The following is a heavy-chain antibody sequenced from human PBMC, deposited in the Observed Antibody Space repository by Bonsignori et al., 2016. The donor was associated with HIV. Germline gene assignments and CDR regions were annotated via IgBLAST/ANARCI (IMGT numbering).Heavy chain of an antibody. D-gene: IGHD3-3*01. CDR3: ARTCTISKDYYMDV. V-gene: IGHV3-21*01. J-gene: IGHJ6*03. CDR2: ISSSSSYI. Sequence: WIRQPPGKGLEWVSSISSSSSYIYYADSVKGRFTISRDNAKNSLYLQMNSLRAEDTAVYYCARTCTISKDYYMDVWGKGTTGTVSS.